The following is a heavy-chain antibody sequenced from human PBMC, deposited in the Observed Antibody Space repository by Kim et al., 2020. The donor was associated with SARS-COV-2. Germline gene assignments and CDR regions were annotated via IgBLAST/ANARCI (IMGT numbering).Heavy chain of an antibody. CDR2: ISAYNGNT. D-gene: IGHD3-22*01. CDR1: GYTFTSYG. Sequence: ASVKVSCKASGYTFTSYGISWVRQAPGQGLEWMGWISAYNGNTNYAQKLQGRVTMTTDTSTSTAYMELRSLRSDDTAVYYCARDYGHYYDSSGYQAFDIWGQWTMVTVSS. J-gene: IGHJ3*02. V-gene: IGHV1-18*01. CDR3: ARDYGHYYDSSGYQAFDI.